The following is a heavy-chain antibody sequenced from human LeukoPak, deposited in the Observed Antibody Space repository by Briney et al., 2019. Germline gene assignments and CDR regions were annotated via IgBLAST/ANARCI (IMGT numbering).Heavy chain of an antibody. CDR3: ATARGSRGVFDY. CDR2: VDPEDGET. CDR1: GYTFTSYG. D-gene: IGHD2-8*01. J-gene: IGHJ4*02. Sequence: ASVKVSCKASGYTFTSYGISWVRQAPGQGLEWMGLVDPEDGETFFAEKFQGRVIITADTSTDTAYMELSALTSEDTATYYCATARGSRGVFDYWGQGTLVTVSS. V-gene: IGHV1-69-2*01.